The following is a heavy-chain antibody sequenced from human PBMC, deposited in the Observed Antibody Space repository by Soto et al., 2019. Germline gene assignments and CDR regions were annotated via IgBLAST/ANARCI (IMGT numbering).Heavy chain of an antibody. CDR3: ARLREGNDFWSGYYLLDY. Sequence: GGSLRLSCAASGFTFSSYSMNWVRQAPGKGLEWVSPISSSSSYIYYADSVKGRFTISRDNAKNSLYLQMNSLRAEDTAVYYCARLREGNDFWSGYYLLDYWGQGTLVTVSS. J-gene: IGHJ4*02. CDR2: ISSSSSYI. CDR1: GFTFSSYS. D-gene: IGHD3-3*01. V-gene: IGHV3-21*01.